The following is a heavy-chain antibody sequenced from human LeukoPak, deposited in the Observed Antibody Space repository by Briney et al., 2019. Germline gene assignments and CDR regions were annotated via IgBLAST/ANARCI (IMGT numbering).Heavy chain of an antibody. CDR1: GGSFSGYY. V-gene: IGHV4-34*01. CDR2: INHSGST. Sequence: SETLSLTCAVYGGSFSGYYWSWVRQPPGEGLEWIGEINHSGSTNYNPSLKSRVTISVDTSKNQFSLKLSSVTAADTAVYYCARFDLWSGYYKSRVDYWGQGTLVTVSS. CDR3: ARFDLWSGYYKSRVDY. D-gene: IGHD3-3*01. J-gene: IGHJ4*02.